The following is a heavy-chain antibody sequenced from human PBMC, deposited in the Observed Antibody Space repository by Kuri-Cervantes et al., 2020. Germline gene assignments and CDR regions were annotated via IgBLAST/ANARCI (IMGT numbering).Heavy chain of an antibody. J-gene: IGHJ4*02. D-gene: IGHD5-12*01. Sequence: GSLRLSCTVSGGSISSYYWSWIRQPAGKGLEWIGRIYTSGSTNYNPSLKSRVTMSVDTSKNQFSLKLSSVTAADTAVYYCARLLRLQFGTELYYFDYWGQGTLVTVSS. CDR2: IYTSGST. V-gene: IGHV4-4*07. CDR3: ARLLRLQFGTELYYFDY. CDR1: GGSISSYY.